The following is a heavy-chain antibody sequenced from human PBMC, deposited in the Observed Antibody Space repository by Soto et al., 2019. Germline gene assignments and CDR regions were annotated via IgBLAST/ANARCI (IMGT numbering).Heavy chain of an antibody. CDR2: ISSSGSTI. V-gene: IGHV3-48*03. D-gene: IGHD3-9*01. Sequence: GGSLRLSCAASGFTFSSYEMNWVHQAPGKGLEWVSYISSSGSTIYYADSVKGRFTISRDNAKNSLYLQMNSLRAEDTAVYYCARDFSQDYDTTGDYYYYYGMDVWGQGTTVTVYS. J-gene: IGHJ6*02. CDR3: ARDFSQDYDTTGDYYYYYGMDV. CDR1: GFTFSSYE.